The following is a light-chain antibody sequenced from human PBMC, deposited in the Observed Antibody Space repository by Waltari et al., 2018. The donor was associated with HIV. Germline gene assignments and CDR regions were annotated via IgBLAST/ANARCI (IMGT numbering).Light chain of an antibody. J-gene: IGLJ2*01. Sequence: QSALTQPPSASGSPGQSVTISCTGPISDVDGYAYVSWYHTHPGKAPKLMIYEFTRRPSGVADRYSGSKSANTASRTVSGLQAEDEADDYCTSHTRSTNVLFGGGTKLTVL. V-gene: IGLV2-8*01. CDR1: ISDVDGYAY. CDR3: TSHTRSTNVL. CDR2: EFT.